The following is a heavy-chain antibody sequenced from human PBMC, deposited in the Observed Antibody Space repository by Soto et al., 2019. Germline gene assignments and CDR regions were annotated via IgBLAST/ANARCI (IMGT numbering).Heavy chain of an antibody. D-gene: IGHD6-13*01. V-gene: IGHV3-74*01. CDR2: IRGDGSST. CDR1: GFTFSDYW. CDR3: ARVAVAAPRSWYFDL. Sequence: EVQLVESGGGLVQPGGSRRLSCAASGFTFSDYWMHWFRQAPGKGLVWVSRIRGDGSSTSHADSVKGRLTISRDNAKDTLYLQMSRLTVEDTAIYYCARVAVAAPRSWYFDLWGRGTVVTVSS. J-gene: IGHJ2*01.